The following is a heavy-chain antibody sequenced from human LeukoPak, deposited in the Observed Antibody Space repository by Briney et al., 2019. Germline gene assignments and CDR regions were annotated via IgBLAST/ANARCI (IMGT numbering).Heavy chain of an antibody. V-gene: IGHV3-21*01. J-gene: IGHJ4*02. CDR1: GLTFSSYS. Sequence: GGSLRLSCAASGLTFSSYSMNWVRQAPGKGLEWVSSISSSSSYIYYADSVKGRFTISRDNAKNSLYLQMNSLRAEDTAVYYCARDLQGSGPYFDYWGQGTLVTVSS. CDR3: ARDLQGSGPYFDY. D-gene: IGHD3-3*01. CDR2: ISSSSSYI.